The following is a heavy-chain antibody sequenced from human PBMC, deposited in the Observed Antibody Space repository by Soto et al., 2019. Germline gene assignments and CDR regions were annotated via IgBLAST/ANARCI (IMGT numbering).Heavy chain of an antibody. J-gene: IGHJ4*02. V-gene: IGHV1-46*01. CDR1: NDSLSSHF. Sequence: AASVKVSCKASNDSLSSHFIHWVRRAPGEGLEWMGIINPGPNGASYSQEFQGRLTLTSDMPSRTVYMELSNLRSDDTAVYYCAGAPSRVSSVVAAYWGQGTPVTVSS. D-gene: IGHD2-15*01. CDR3: AGAPSRVSSVVAAY. CDR2: INPGPNGA.